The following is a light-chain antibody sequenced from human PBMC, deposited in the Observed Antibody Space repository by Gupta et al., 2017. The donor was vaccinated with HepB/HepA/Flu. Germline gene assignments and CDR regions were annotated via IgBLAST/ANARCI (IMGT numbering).Light chain of an antibody. V-gene: IGLV3-1*01. Sequence: SYELTQPPSVSVSPGQTARITCSGDTLGHTYVCGYQQKPGQSAVLVIYQDTTRLSGIPERFSGSNSGNTATLTISGTTAMDEDDYYWHSCDSSTVVFGGGTKLTVL. J-gene: IGLJ2*01. CDR3: HSCDSSTVV. CDR1: TLGHTY. CDR2: QDT.